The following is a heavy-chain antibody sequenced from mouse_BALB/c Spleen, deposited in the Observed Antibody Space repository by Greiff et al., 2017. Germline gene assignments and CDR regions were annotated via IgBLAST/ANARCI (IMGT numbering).Heavy chain of an antibody. J-gene: IGHJ1*01. CDR3: ARNYYGSSLYWYFDV. CDR1: GYTFTSYW. CDR2: IDPSDSYT. V-gene: IGHV1-69*02. Sequence: VQLQQPGAELVKPGASVKLSCKASGYTFTSYWMHWVKQRPGQGLEWIGEIDPSDSYTNYNQKFKGKATLTVDKSSSTAYMQLSSLTSEDSAVYYCARNYYGSSLYWYFDVWGAGTTVTVSS. D-gene: IGHD1-1*01.